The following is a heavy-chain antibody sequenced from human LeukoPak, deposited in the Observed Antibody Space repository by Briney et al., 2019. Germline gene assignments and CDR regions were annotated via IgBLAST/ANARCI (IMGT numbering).Heavy chain of an antibody. Sequence: PGGSLRLSCAASGFTFNNYWMSWVRQAPGKGLEWVANIKHEGSEKYYVDSVKGRFTISRDNAKNSLYLQMNSLRAEGTAVYYCAREGYFDYGGQGTLVSVS. CDR2: IKHEGSEK. CDR1: GFTFNNYW. J-gene: IGHJ4*02. CDR3: AREGYFDY. V-gene: IGHV3-7*01.